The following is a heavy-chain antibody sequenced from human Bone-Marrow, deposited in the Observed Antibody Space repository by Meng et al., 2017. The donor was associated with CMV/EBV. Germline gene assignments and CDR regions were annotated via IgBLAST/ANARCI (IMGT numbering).Heavy chain of an antibody. V-gene: IGHV1-69*05. J-gene: IGHJ6*02. CDR1: GGTFSSYA. Sequence: SVKVSCKASGGTFSSYAISWVRQAPGQGLEWMGGIIPIFGTANYAQKFQGRVTITTDESTSTAYMELSSLRSEDTAVYYCARGPLPRSSWSYYYYGMDVWGQGTTVTVSS. D-gene: IGHD6-6*01. CDR2: IIPIFGTA. CDR3: ARGPLPRSSWSYYYYGMDV.